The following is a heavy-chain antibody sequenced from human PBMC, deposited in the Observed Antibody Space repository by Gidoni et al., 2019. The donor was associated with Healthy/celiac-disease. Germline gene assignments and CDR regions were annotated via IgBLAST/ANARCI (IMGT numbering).Heavy chain of an antibody. Sequence: QVPLVESGGGVVQPGRSLRLSCAPSGFTFSSEAMHWVRQAPGKGLEWVAVISYDGSNKYYADSVKGRFTISRDNSKNTLYLQMNSLRAEDTAVYYCARESGVDTLFIHWFDPWGQGTLVTVSS. CDR3: ARESGVDTLFIHWFDP. D-gene: IGHD1-26*01. CDR1: GFTFSSEA. J-gene: IGHJ5*02. CDR2: ISYDGSNK. V-gene: IGHV3-30-3*01.